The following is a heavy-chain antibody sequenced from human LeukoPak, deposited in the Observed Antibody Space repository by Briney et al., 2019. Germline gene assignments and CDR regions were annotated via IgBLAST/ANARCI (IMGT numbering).Heavy chain of an antibody. J-gene: IGHJ4*02. CDR1: GYSFTSYW. Sequence: GESLKISCKASGYSFTSYWIGWLRQMPGKGLEWMGIIYPGDSDIRYSPSFQGQVTISADKSISTAYLQWSSLKASDTAMYYCARPRGYSYGTYFDYWGQGTLITVSS. CDR3: ARPRGYSYGTYFDY. CDR2: IYPGDSDI. V-gene: IGHV5-51*01. D-gene: IGHD5-18*01.